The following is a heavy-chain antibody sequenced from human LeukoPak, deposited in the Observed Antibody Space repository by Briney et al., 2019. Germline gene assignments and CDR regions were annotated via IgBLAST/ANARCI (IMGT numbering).Heavy chain of an antibody. V-gene: IGHV4-4*07. D-gene: IGHD1-14*01. J-gene: IGHJ4*02. Sequence: SETLSLTCTVSGGSISSYYWSWIRQPAGKGLEWIGRIYTSGSTNYNPSLKSRVTISLDTSKNQFSLKLSSVTAADTAVYYCAGHHPRDTVDFWGQGTLVTVSS. CDR2: IYTSGST. CDR3: AGHHPRDTVDF. CDR1: GGSISSYY.